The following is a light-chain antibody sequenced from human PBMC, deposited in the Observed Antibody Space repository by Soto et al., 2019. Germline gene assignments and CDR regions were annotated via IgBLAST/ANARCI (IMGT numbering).Light chain of an antibody. CDR3: QQHNGP. CDR2: DVT. CDR1: QIFGTW. V-gene: IGKV1-5*01. Sequence: DSQMTQSPSTLSASVGDRVTITCRASQIFGTWLAWYQQKPGKAPKVLISDVTNLESWVPSRFSGSGSGTEFTLSISSLQPDDFATYYCQQHNGPFGQATKVEIE. J-gene: IGKJ1*01.